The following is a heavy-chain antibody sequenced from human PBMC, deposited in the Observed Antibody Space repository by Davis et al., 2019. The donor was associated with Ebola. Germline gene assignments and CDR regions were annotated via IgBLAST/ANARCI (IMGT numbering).Heavy chain of an antibody. CDR2: LKNTGHF. J-gene: IGHJ5*02. D-gene: IGHD2-21*01. V-gene: IGHV4-59*03. Sequence: SETLSLTLTLSCDSLRDNSCCWIPQSPRKGLEWIGYLKNTGHFKSNPSPGGRVTISVDTSKTQFSLKLRSLTAADTAVYYCAAYRWNTWFAPWGPGTLVTVSS. CDR3: AAYRWNTWFAP. CDR1: CDSLRDNS.